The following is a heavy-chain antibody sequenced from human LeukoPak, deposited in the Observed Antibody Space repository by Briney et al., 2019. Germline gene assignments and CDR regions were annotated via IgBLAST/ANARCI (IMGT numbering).Heavy chain of an antibody. Sequence: ASVKVSCKASGYTFTSYYMHWVRQAPGQGLEWMGGIIPIFGTANYAQKFQGRVTITADESTSTAYMELSSLRSEDTAVYYCTTDPRHSGSYTDAFDIWGQGTMVTVSS. D-gene: IGHD1-26*01. J-gene: IGHJ3*02. CDR1: GYTFTSYY. CDR3: TTDPRHSGSYTDAFDI. V-gene: IGHV1-69*13. CDR2: IIPIFGTA.